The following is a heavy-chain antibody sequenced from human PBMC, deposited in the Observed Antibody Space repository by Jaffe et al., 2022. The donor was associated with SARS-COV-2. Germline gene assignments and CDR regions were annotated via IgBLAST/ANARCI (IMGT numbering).Heavy chain of an antibody. J-gene: IGHJ4*02. CDR1: GITFSSYG. CDR3: AKDNYYYDRSGYYSPHFYFDY. V-gene: IGHV3-30*18. CDR2: LSYDGSDK. D-gene: IGHD3-22*01. Sequence: QVQLVESGGGVVQPGRSLRLSCAASGITFSSYGMHWVRQAPGKGLEWVAVLSYDGSDKYYADSVKGRFTISRDNSKSTLYLQMNSLRAEDTAVYYCAKDNYYYDRSGYYSPHFYFDYWGQGTLVTVSS.